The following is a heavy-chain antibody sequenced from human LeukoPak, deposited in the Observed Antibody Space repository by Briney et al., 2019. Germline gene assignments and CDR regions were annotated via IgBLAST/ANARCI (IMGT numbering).Heavy chain of an antibody. D-gene: IGHD6-19*01. V-gene: IGHV3-30-3*01. Sequence: GGSLRLSCAASGFTFSSYAMHWVRQAPGKGLEWVAVISYDGSNKYYADSVKGRFTISRDNSKNALYLQMNSLRAEDTAVYYCARGGPGDGSGWYPQYYFDYWGQGTPVTVSS. CDR1: GFTFSSYA. CDR3: ARGGPGDGSGWYPQYYFDY. CDR2: ISYDGSNK. J-gene: IGHJ4*02.